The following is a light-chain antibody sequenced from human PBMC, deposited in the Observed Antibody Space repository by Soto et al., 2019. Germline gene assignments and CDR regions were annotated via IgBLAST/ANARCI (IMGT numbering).Light chain of an antibody. CDR3: QQYNSYLIT. V-gene: IGKV1-5*03. Sequence: DIQMTQSPSSLSASVGDRVTITCRASQSISSYLNWYQQTKGKAPKILIYEASSLESGVPSRFGGSGSGTEFTLIISRLQPDDFETYYRQQYNSYLITFGQGTRLEIK. CDR2: EAS. CDR1: QSISSY. J-gene: IGKJ5*01.